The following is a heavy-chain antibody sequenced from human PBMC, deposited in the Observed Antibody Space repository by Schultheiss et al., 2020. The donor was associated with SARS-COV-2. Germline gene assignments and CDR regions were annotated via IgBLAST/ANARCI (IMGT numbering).Heavy chain of an antibody. CDR3: ARDLLAVAGAWFDP. J-gene: IGHJ5*02. CDR1: GFTFSNYG. D-gene: IGHD6-19*01. V-gene: IGHV3-48*02. CDR2: ISSSSSTI. Sequence: GGSLRLSCAASGFTFSNYGMNWVRQAPGKGLEWVSYISSSSSTIYYADSVKGRFTISRDNAKNSLYLQMNSLSDEDTAVYYCARDLLAVAGAWFDPWGQGTLVTVSS.